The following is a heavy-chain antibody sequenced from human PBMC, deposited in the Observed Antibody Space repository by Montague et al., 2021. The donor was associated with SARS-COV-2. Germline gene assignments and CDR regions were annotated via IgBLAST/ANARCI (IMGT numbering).Heavy chain of an antibody. CDR3: VRNAYNHYGLDV. V-gene: IGHV4-4*08. Sequence: SETLSLTCSVSGGSLSTYYWSWIRQPPGKGLEWIGYIDDSGTTRYNPYLRSRATISLDLSKNQFSLALNSVTAAGTAVYYCVRNAYNHYGLDVWGQGTTVTVSS. CDR2: IDDSGTT. CDR1: GGSLSTYY. J-gene: IGHJ6*02.